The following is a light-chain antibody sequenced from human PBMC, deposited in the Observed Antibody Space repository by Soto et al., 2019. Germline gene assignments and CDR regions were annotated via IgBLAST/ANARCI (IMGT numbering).Light chain of an antibody. Sequence: DIQMTQSPSTLSASVGDRVTITCRASQSISSWLAWYQHKPGKAPKLLIYKASSLESGVPSRFSGSGSGTEFTLTLSTLQPEDFASYYCLQYNSHSWTFGQGTKVEIK. CDR1: QSISSW. CDR2: KAS. V-gene: IGKV1-5*03. CDR3: LQYNSHSWT. J-gene: IGKJ1*01.